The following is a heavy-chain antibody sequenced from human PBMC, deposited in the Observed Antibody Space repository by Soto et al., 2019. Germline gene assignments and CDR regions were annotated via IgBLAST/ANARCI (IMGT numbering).Heavy chain of an antibody. V-gene: IGHV3-30*18. CDR2: ISYDGSNK. CDR3: AKAGDVEFWSGPEDYYGMDV. CDR1: GFTFSSYG. Sequence: GGSLSLSCAASGFTFSSYGMHWVRQAPGKGLEWVAVISYDGSNKYYADSVKGRFTISRDNSKNTLYLQMNSLRAEDTAVYYCAKAGDVEFWSGPEDYYGMDVWGQGTTVTVSS. J-gene: IGHJ6*02. D-gene: IGHD3-3*01.